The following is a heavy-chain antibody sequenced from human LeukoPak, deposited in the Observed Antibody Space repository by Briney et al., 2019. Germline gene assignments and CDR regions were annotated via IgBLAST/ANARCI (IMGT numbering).Heavy chain of an antibody. CDR1: GYTLTELS. CDR3: ATERITMVRGAIFGVYYFDY. CDR2: FDPEDGET. V-gene: IGHV1-24*01. J-gene: IGHJ4*02. D-gene: IGHD3-10*01. Sequence: GASVKVSCKVSGYTLTELSMHWVRQAPGKGLEWMGGFDPEDGETIYAQKFQGRVTMTEDTSTDTAYMELSSLRSEDTAVYYCATERITMVRGAIFGVYYFDYWGQGTLVTVSS.